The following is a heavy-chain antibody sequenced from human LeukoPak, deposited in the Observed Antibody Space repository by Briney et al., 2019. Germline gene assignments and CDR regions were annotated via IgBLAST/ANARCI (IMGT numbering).Heavy chain of an antibody. Sequence: GGSLRLSCAASGFTFSSYSMNWVRQAPGKGLEWVSFISSSSSYIYYADSVKGRFTISRDNAKNSLYLQMNSLRAEDTAVYYCARMVTNGAFDYWGQGTLVTVSS. CDR1: GFTFSSYS. J-gene: IGHJ4*02. V-gene: IGHV3-21*01. CDR2: ISSSSSYI. CDR3: ARMVTNGAFDY. D-gene: IGHD2-21*02.